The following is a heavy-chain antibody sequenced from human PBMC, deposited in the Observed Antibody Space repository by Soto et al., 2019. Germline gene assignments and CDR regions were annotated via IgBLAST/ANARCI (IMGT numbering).Heavy chain of an antibody. D-gene: IGHD2-15*01. CDR1: GYTFISHG. V-gene: IGHV1-18*04. CDR2: ISGKNGNT. J-gene: IGHJ6*02. Sequence: QVQLVQSGVEVKKPGASVKVSCKASGYTFISHGISWVRQAPGQGLEWMGWISGKNGNTNYAQKLQGRVTLTTDTSTRTAYMELRSLRSDDTAVYYCARVSSSIVVVPDYGMDVWGQGTTGTVSS. CDR3: ARVSSSIVVVPDYGMDV.